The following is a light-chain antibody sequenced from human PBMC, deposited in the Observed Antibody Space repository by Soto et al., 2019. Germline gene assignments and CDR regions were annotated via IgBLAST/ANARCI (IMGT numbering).Light chain of an antibody. Sequence: EIVLTQCPATLSLSPGERATLSCRASQSVSNFLDWYQQIPGQAPSLLIDEASNRATGSPARFSGSGSVTDFTLTSSSLEPEAFAIYSCQQRSSGPITFGPGTKVDIK. CDR1: QSVSNF. CDR3: QQRSSGPIT. CDR2: EAS. J-gene: IGKJ3*01. V-gene: IGKV3-11*01.